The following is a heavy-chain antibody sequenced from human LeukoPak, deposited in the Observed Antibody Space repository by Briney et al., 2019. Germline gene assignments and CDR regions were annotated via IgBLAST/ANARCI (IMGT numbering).Heavy chain of an antibody. V-gene: IGHV5-51*01. CDR3: ARLRYYDILTGYSDQPFDY. CDR2: IYPGDSDT. D-gene: IGHD3-9*01. CDR1: GYSFTSYW. J-gene: IGHJ4*02. Sequence: GESLKISCKGSGYSFTSYWIGWVRQMPGKGLEWMGIIYPGDSDTRYSPSFQGQVTISADKSISTAYLQWSSLKASDTAMYCCARLRYYDILTGYSDQPFDYWGQGTLVTVSS.